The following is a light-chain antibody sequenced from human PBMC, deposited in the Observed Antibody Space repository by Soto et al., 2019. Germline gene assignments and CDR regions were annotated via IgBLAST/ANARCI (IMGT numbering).Light chain of an antibody. CDR2: GAS. CDR3: LQDIDYPWT. V-gene: IGKV1-6*01. CDR1: QGIGNA. Sequence: QITLSPASLAGSVQWTVTSSCLASQGIGNALGWYQQKPGKPPKVLIYGASNLQSGVPPRFSGSGSGTDFTLAISSLQPEDSATYYRLQDIDYPWTFGQGTKVDIK. J-gene: IGKJ1*01.